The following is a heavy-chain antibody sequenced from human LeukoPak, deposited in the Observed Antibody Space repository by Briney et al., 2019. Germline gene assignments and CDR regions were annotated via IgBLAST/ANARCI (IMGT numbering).Heavy chain of an antibody. CDR1: GGSISSSNW. D-gene: IGHD2-2*01. J-gene: IGHJ4*02. CDR2: IYHSGST. V-gene: IGHV4-4*02. Sequence: SETLSLTCAVSGGSISSSNWWSWVRQPPGKGLEWIGEIYHSGSTNYNPSLKSRVTISMDTSKNQFSLNLRSVTAADTAVYYCANKVYCSTTSCYHAGFWGQGTLVTVSS. CDR3: ANKVYCSTTSCYHAGF.